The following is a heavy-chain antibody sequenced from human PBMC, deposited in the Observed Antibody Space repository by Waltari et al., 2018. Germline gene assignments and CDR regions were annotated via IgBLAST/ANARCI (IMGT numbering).Heavy chain of an antibody. Sequence: EVQLVESGGGLVKPGGSLRLSCPASGFTFSSYSINWFRQAPGKGLEWVSSISSSSSYIYYADSVKGRFTISRDNAKNSLYLQMNSLRAEDTAVYYCARDLVGATLYYFDYWGQGTLVTVSS. D-gene: IGHD1-26*01. CDR1: GFTFSSYS. CDR3: ARDLVGATLYYFDY. J-gene: IGHJ4*02. V-gene: IGHV3-21*01. CDR2: ISSSSSYI.